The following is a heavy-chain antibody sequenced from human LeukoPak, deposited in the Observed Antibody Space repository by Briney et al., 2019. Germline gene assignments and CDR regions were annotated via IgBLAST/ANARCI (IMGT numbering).Heavy chain of an antibody. V-gene: IGHV3-30-3*01. CDR1: GFTFSSYA. D-gene: IGHD5-24*01. J-gene: IGHJ4*02. CDR2: ISYDGSNK. CDR3: ARVSKMGSPFDY. Sequence: GGSLRLSCAASGFTFSSYAMHWVRQAPGKGLEWVAVISYDGSNKYYADSVKGRFTISRDNSKNTLYLQMNSLRAEDTAAYYCARVSKMGSPFDYWGQGTLVTVSS.